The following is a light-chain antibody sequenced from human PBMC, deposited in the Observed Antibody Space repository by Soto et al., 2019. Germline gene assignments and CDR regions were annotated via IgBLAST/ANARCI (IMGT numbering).Light chain of an antibody. V-gene: IGKV3-15*01. CDR2: GAS. CDR3: QQYNNWPPIT. Sequence: EIVMTQYTSTLSVSPLERSTLSCRASQSVSSNLAWYQQKPGQAPRLLISGASTRATGIPDRFSGSGSGTEFTLTISSLQSEDFAVYYCQQYNNWPPITFGQGTRLEIK. J-gene: IGKJ5*01. CDR1: QSVSSN.